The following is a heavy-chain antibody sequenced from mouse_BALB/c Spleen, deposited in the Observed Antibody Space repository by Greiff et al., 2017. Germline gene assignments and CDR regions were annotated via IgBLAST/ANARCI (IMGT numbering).Heavy chain of an antibody. D-gene: IGHD2-1*01. CDR1: GYTFTSYW. CDR3: AGDYYGNPT. V-gene: IGHV1-87*01. CDR2: IYPGDGDT. Sequence: ESGAELARPGASVKLSCKASGYTFTSYWMQWVKQRPGQGLEWIGAIYPGDGDTRYTQKFKGKATLTADKSSSTAYMQLSSLASEDSAVYYCAGDYYGNPTWGQGTTLTVSS. J-gene: IGHJ2*01.